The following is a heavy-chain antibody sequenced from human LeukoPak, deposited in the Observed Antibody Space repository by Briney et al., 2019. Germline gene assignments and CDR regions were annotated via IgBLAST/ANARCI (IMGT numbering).Heavy chain of an antibody. CDR3: ARTYYDFWSGYLHFDY. CDR1: GYTFTGYY. CDR2: INPNSGGT. J-gene: IGHJ4*02. Sequence: ASVKVSCKASGYTFTGYYMHWVRQAPGQGLEWMGWINPNSGGTNYAQKFRGRVTMTRDTSISTAYMELSRLRSDDTAVYYCARTYYDFWSGYLHFDYWGQGTLVTVSS. D-gene: IGHD3-3*01. V-gene: IGHV1-2*02.